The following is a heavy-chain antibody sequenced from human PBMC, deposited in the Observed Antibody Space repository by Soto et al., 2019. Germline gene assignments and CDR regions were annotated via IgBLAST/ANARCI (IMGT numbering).Heavy chain of an antibody. CDR2: IKQDGSEK. D-gene: IGHD3-9*01. Sequence: GGSLRLSCAASGFTFSSYWMSWVRLAPGKGMEWVANIKQDGSEKYYVDSVKGRFTITRDNAKNTLYLQMNSLRAEDTAVYYCERVYFDWLIDYWGQGDLLTISS. V-gene: IGHV3-7*01. J-gene: IGHJ4*01. CDR1: GFTFSSYW. CDR3: ERVYFDWLIDY.